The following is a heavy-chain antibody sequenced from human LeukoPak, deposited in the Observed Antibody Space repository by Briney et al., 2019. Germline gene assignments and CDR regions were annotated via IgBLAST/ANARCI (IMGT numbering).Heavy chain of an antibody. CDR1: GYTFTSYG. Sequence: ASVTVSCKASGYTFTSYGTSWVRQAPGQGLEWMGWISAYNGNTNYAQKLQGRVTMTTDTSTSTAYMELRSLRSDDTAVYYCARGSPDGIVVIRDYWGQGTLVTVSS. CDR3: ARGSPDGIVVIRDY. J-gene: IGHJ4*02. V-gene: IGHV1-18*01. CDR2: ISAYNGNT. D-gene: IGHD3-22*01.